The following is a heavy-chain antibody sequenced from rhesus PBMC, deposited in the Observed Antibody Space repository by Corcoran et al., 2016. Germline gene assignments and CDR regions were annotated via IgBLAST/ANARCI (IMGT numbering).Heavy chain of an antibody. CDR2: IDGNSAST. J-gene: IGHJ6*01. CDR1: GGSISGYYS. CDR3: ARESLHYNIWTRYYTHYGLDS. V-gene: IGHV4-73*01. Sequence: QVKLQQWGEGLVKPSEPLSLTCAVYGGSISGYYSWSWIRQAPGKGLEWIGNIDGNSASTTDNPSLKNRVTISKDTSKSQVSLKLSSVTAADTAVYYCARESLHYNIWTRYYTHYGLDSWGQGVVVTVSS. D-gene: IGHD3-3*01.